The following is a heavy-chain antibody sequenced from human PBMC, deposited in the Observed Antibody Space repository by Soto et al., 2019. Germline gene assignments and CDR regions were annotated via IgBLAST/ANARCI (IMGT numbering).Heavy chain of an antibody. D-gene: IGHD4-17*01. CDR3: AKDLQSYGDYDYYCYGMDV. CDR1: GFTFSTYG. Sequence: QVQLVESGGGEVQPGRSLTISCAASGFTFSTYGMHWVRQTPGKRLEWVAVISYDGTNKFYSDSVKGRFTISRDNFKNTLTLQMNSLRADDTAVYSCAKDLQSYGDYDYYCYGMDVWGLGTTVTVSS. V-gene: IGHV3-30*18. CDR2: ISYDGTNK. J-gene: IGHJ6*02.